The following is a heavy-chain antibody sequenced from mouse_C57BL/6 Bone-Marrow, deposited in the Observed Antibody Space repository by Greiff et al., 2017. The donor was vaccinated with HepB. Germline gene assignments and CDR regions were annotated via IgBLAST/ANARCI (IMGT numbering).Heavy chain of an antibody. CDR3: ARDYYGPCFAY. D-gene: IGHD1-2*01. J-gene: IGHJ3*01. CDR2: IYPGSGNT. V-gene: IGHV1-76*01. CDR1: GYTFTDYY. Sequence: VKLQESGAELVRPGASVKLSCKASGYTFTDYYINWVKQRPGQGLEWIARIYPGSGNTYYNEKFKGKATLTAEKSSSTAYMQLSSLTSEDSAVYFCARDYYGPCFAYWGQGTLVTVSA.